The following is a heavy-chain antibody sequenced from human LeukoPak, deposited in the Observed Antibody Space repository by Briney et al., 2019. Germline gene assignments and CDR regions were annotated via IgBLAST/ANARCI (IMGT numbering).Heavy chain of an antibody. J-gene: IGHJ4*02. D-gene: IGHD6-19*01. CDR2: IYYSGST. V-gene: IGHV4-31*03. Sequence: SETLSLTGTVSGGSISSGGYYWRWIRQHPGKGLEWIGYIYYSGSTYYNPSLKSRVTISVDTSKNQFSLKLSSVTAADTAVYYCARRSIAVAVFDYWGQGTLVTVSS. CDR3: ARRSIAVAVFDY. CDR1: GGSISSGGYY.